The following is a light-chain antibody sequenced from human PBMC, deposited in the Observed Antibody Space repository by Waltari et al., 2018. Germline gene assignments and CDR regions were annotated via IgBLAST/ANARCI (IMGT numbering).Light chain of an antibody. CDR1: QSVYTN. V-gene: IGKV3D-15*01. Sequence: EIVMTQSPATLSVSPGGRATLSCRASQSVYTNLAWYQQKPGQAPRLLIYDASTRATGIPAGFTGSGSGTEFTLTISSLQSEDSAVYSCQQYNRWPPITFGQGTRLEIK. CDR3: QQYNRWPPIT. J-gene: IGKJ5*01. CDR2: DAS.